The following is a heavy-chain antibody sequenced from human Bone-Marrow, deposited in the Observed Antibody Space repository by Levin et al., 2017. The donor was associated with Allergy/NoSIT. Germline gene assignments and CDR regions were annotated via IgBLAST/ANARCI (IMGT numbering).Heavy chain of an antibody. D-gene: IGHD6-13*01. J-gene: IGHJ5*02. CDR1: GGSFSGYY. CDR2: INHSGST. V-gene: IGHV4-34*01. Sequence: ASETLSLTCAVYGGSFSGYYWSWIRQPPGKGLEWIGEINHSGSTNYNPSLKSRVTISVDTSKNQFSLKLSSVTAADTAVYYCARALRETTAAAGTLHNWFDPWGQGTLVTVSS. CDR3: ARALRETTAAAGTLHNWFDP.